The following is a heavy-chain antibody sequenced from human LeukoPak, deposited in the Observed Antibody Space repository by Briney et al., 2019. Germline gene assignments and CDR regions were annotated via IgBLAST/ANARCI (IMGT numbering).Heavy chain of an antibody. D-gene: IGHD4-23*01. CDR3: ATTSGGNLWSSYYFDY. J-gene: IGHJ4*02. CDR1: GFTVSSNY. Sequence: GGSLRLSCAASGFTVSSNYMSWVRQAPGKGLEWVSAISGSGGSTYYADSVKGRFTISRDNSKNTLYLQMNSLRAEDTAVYYCATTSGGNLWSSYYFDYWGRGTLVTVSS. CDR2: ISGSGGST. V-gene: IGHV3-23*01.